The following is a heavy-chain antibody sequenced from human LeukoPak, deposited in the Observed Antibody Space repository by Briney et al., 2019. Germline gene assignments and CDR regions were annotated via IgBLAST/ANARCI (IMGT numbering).Heavy chain of an antibody. CDR1: GGSISSSYYY. CDR2: IYYSGST. CDR3: ARDGARTGPYYFDY. D-gene: IGHD1-14*01. J-gene: IGHJ4*02. Sequence: PSETLSLTCTVSGGSISSSYYYWGWIRQPPGKGLEWIGSIYYSGSTYYNPSLKSRVTISVDTSKNQFSLKLSSVTAADTAVYYCARDGARTGPYYFDYWGQGTLVTVSS. V-gene: IGHV4-39*07.